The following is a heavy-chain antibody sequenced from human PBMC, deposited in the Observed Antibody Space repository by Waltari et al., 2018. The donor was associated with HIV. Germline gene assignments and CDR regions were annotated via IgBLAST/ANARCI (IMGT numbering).Heavy chain of an antibody. CDR3: ARDLMIVVAYFDY. CDR1: GYTFTDYY. D-gene: IGHD3-22*01. V-gene: IGHV1-2*02. Sequence: QVQLVQSGAEVKKPGASVKVSCKASGYTFTDYYMPCVRQAPGHGLEWMGWINHNSGGTNYAQGFQSRVTMTRDTSISTAYMELSRLRSDDTAVYYCARDLMIVVAYFDYWGQGTLVTVSS. J-gene: IGHJ4*02. CDR2: INHNSGGT.